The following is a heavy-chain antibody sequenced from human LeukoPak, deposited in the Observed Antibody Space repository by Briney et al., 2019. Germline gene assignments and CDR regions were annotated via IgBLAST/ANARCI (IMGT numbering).Heavy chain of an antibody. CDR3: ARERCSSTSCLGWFDP. CDR1: GGSISSNYY. CDR2: IYYSGST. D-gene: IGHD2-2*01. J-gene: IGHJ5*02. V-gene: IGHV4-39*07. Sequence: SETLSLTCTVSGGSISSNYYWGWIRQPPGKGLEWIGIIYYSGSTYYNPSLKSRVTISVDTSKNQFSLKLSSVTAADTAVYYCARERCSSTSCLGWFDPWGQGTLVTVSS.